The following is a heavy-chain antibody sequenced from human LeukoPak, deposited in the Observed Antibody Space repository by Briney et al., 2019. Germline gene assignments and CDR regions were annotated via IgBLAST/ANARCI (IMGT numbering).Heavy chain of an antibody. J-gene: IGHJ4*02. CDR2: LRGSGGST. CDR1: GFTFNTYS. Sequence: GGSLRLSCAASGFTFNTYSMNWARQAPGKGLEWVSGLRGSGGSTYYADSVKGRFIISRDNSKNTLYLQMNSLRVEDTAVYYCAKVTPNYYDSGSYTFDYWGQGTLVTVSS. CDR3: AKVTPNYYDSGSYTFDY. V-gene: IGHV3-23*01. D-gene: IGHD3-10*01.